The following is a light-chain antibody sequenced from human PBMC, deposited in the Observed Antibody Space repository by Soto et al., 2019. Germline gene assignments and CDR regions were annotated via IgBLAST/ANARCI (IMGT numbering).Light chain of an antibody. CDR1: SSDVGGYNY. V-gene: IGLV2-14*01. CDR2: EVS. Sequence: QSVLTQPASVSGSAGQSITISCTGTSSDVGGYNYVSWYQQHPGKAPKLMIYEVSNRPSGVSNRFSGSKSGNTASLTISGLQAEDEADYYCSSYISRSRVFGTGTKVTV. J-gene: IGLJ1*01. CDR3: SSYISRSRV.